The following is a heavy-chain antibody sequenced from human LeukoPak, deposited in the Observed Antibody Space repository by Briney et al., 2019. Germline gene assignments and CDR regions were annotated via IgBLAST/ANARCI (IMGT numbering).Heavy chain of an antibody. CDR3: AKGLYDFWSGYPPFDY. CDR1: GFTFSSYG. Sequence: GGSLRLSCAASGFTFSSYGMHWVRQAPGKGLEWVAVISYDGSNKYYADSVKGRFTISRDNSKNTLYLQMNSLRAEDTAVYYCAKGLYDFWSGYPPFDYWGQGTLVTVSS. J-gene: IGHJ4*02. CDR2: ISYDGSNK. V-gene: IGHV3-30*18. D-gene: IGHD3-3*01.